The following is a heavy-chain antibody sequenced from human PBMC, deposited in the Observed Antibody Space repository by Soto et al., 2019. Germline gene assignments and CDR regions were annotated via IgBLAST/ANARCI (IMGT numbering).Heavy chain of an antibody. V-gene: IGHV1-69*01. CDR3: SRDRITIFGLIKNAYYYYGIAV. J-gene: IGHJ6*04. CDR2: IIPIFGTA. D-gene: IGHD3-3*01. CDR1: GGTFSSYA. Sequence: QVQLVQSGAEVKKPGSSVKVSCKASGGTFSSYAISWVRQAPGQGLEWMGGIIPIFGTANYAQKFQGRVTITADESTSTAYRELSSLRSEDTSVYYSSRDRITIFGLIKNAYYYYGIAVWGVRTTVTVSS.